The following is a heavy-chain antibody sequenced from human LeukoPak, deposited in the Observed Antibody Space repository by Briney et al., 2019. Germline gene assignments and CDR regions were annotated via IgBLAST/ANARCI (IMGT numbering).Heavy chain of an antibody. D-gene: IGHD3-10*01. V-gene: IGHV3-30-3*01. CDR2: ISYDGSNR. Sequence: GGSLRPSCAASGFTFSTYAMHWVRQAPGKGLEWVAVISYDGSNRYYADSVKGRFTISRDNSKNTYHLQMNSLRAEDTAVYYCAQINYYGSGSYTVAYGMDVWGQGTTVTVSS. CDR3: AQINYYGSGSYTVAYGMDV. CDR1: GFTFSTYA. J-gene: IGHJ6*02.